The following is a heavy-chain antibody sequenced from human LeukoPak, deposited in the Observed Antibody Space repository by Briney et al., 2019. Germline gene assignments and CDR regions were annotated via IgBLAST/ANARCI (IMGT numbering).Heavy chain of an antibody. CDR1: GGTFSSYA. CDR2: IIPILGIA. V-gene: IGHV1-69*04. CDR3: ASDSSGYYR. J-gene: IGHJ4*02. D-gene: IGHD3-22*01. Sequence: ASVKVSCKASGGTFSSYAISWVRQAPGQGLEWMGRIIPILGIANYAQKFQGRVTITADKSTSTAYMELSSLRSEDTAMYYCASDSSGYYRWGQGTLVTVSS.